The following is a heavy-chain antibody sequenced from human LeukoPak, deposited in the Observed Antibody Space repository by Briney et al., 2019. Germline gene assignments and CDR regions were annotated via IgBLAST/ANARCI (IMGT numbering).Heavy chain of an antibody. CDR2: IKQDGSEK. CDR3: ARVRGRYSSGGGRDY. Sequence: GGSLRLSCAASGFTFSSYWMSWVRQAPGKGLEWVANIKQDGSEKYYVDSVKGRFTISRDNAKNSLYLQMNSLRAEDTAVYYRARVRGRYSSGGGRDYWGQGTLVTVSS. J-gene: IGHJ4*02. V-gene: IGHV3-7*01. D-gene: IGHD6-19*01. CDR1: GFTFSSYW.